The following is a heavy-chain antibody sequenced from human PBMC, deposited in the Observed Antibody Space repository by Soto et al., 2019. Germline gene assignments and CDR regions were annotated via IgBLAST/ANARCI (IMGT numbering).Heavy chain of an antibody. Sequence: QVHLQQSGPELVTPSETLSLTCTVSSGPSSSHNWGWLRPSPGRGLEWIGYVYNTGGTSYNPSLKSRVTISADTSANHISLTLSSVTAADTAIYYCVRQGIGNLHGLVDVWGQGTTVSVSS. J-gene: IGHJ6*02. CDR1: SGPSSSHN. V-gene: IGHV4-59*08. CDR2: VYNTGGT. D-gene: IGHD1-1*01. CDR3: VRQGIGNLHGLVDV.